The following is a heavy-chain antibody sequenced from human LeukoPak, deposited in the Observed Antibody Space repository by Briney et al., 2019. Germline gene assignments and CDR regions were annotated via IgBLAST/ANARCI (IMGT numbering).Heavy chain of an antibody. CDR2: ISSSGSTI. Sequence: GGSLRLSCAASGFTFSSYEMNWVRQAPGKGLEWVSYISSSGSTIYYADSVKGRFTISRDNAKNSLYLQMSSLRAEDTAVYYCARVGYYYDTSGYYEGDYFYMDVWGRGTTVTVSS. CDR3: ARVGYYYDTSGYYEGDYFYMDV. V-gene: IGHV3-48*03. CDR1: GFTFSSYE. J-gene: IGHJ6*03. D-gene: IGHD3-22*01.